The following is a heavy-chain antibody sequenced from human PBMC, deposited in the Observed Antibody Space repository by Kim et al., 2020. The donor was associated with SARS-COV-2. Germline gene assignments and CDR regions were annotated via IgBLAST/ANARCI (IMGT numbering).Heavy chain of an antibody. V-gene: IGHV1-3*01. J-gene: IGHJ5*02. D-gene: IGHD6-13*01. Sequence: QKCQGRVTITRDTSASTAYMELSSLRSEDTAVYYCARPRQQLVQNNWFDPWGQGTLVTVSS. CDR3: ARPRQQLVQNNWFDP.